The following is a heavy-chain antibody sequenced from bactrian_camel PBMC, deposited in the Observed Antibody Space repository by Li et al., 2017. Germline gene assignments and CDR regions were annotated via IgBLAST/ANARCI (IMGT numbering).Heavy chain of an antibody. CDR2: IRPATGHT. CDR1: SYSGNC. CDR3: AADRQCGAFAY. V-gene: IGHV3S1*01. Sequence: HVQLVESGGGSVQAGGSLTLSCTTTSYSGNCMAWFRQAPGKEREGVASIRPATGHTDYADPVKGRFTISSDDAKNTLYLQMDSLKPEDTAMYYCAADRQCGAFAYWGQGTQVTVS. J-gene: IGHJ4*01.